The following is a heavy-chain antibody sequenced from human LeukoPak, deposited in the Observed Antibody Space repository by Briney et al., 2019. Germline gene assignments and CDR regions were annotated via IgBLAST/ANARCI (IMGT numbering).Heavy chain of an antibody. J-gene: IGHJ4*02. CDR1: GFTFSSYA. CDR2: ISYDESNK. CDR3: VRETGSAVGSTDFDY. V-gene: IGHV3-30*04. D-gene: IGHD4-17*01. Sequence: GGSLRLSCAASGFTFSSYAMHWVRQAPGKGLEWVAVISYDESNKYYADSVKGRFTISRENSKNTAYLQMNSLRAEDTAVYYCVRETGSAVGSTDFDYWAREPWSPSPQ.